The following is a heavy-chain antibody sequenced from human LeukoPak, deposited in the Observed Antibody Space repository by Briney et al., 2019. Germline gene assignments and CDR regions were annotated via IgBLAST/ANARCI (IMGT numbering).Heavy chain of an antibody. CDR3: AGRKPDYENYYYYMDV. V-gene: IGHV1-69*05. J-gene: IGHJ6*03. D-gene: IGHD4-17*01. CDR2: IIPIFGTA. CDR1: GGTFSSYA. Sequence: AASVKVSCKASGGTFSSYAISWVRQAPGQGLEWMGGIIPIFGTANYAQKFQGRVTITTDESTSTAYMELSSLRSEDTAVYYCAGRKPDYENYYYYMDVWGKGTTVTVSS.